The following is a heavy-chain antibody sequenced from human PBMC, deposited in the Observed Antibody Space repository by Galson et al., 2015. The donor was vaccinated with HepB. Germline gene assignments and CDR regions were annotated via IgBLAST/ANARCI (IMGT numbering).Heavy chain of an antibody. CDR1: GYTFTSYD. V-gene: IGHV1-8*01. D-gene: IGHD2-2*01. CDR3: ARGKKNQLRDRYYYYYYMDV. J-gene: IGHJ6*03. Sequence: SVKVSCKASGYTFTSYDINWVRQATGQGLEWMGWMNPNSGNTGYAQKFQGRVTMTRNTSISTAYMELSSLRSEDTAVYYCARGKKNQLRDRYYYYYYMDVWGKGTTVTVSS. CDR2: MNPNSGNT.